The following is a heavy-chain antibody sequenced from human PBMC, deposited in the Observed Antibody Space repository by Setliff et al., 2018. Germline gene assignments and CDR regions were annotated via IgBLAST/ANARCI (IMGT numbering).Heavy chain of an antibody. D-gene: IGHD4-17*01. CDR1: GSGFTTFG. CDR3: ARDYGASDGFDI. Sequence: SVKVSCKTSGSGFTTFGFSWVRQAPGQGLEWLGSISPYSGNTNYPQWLQDRVTMTIDTSATTVYMELQSLRSDDTAVYYCARDYGASDGFDIWGQGTMVTVSS. CDR2: ISPYSGNT. V-gene: IGHV1-18*01. J-gene: IGHJ3*02.